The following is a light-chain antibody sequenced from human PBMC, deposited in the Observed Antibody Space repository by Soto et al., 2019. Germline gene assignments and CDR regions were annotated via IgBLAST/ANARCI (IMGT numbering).Light chain of an antibody. Sequence: QSALTQPASVSGSPGQSITISCNGTSSDIGRYKFVSWFQQHPGKAPKLMIFEGTNRPSGVSNRFSGSKSGNTASLTISGLQAEDEAIYFCSSSTNTNTLVIFGGGTKVTVL. V-gene: IGLV2-14*01. CDR1: SSDIGRYKF. CDR2: EGT. J-gene: IGLJ2*01. CDR3: SSSTNTNTLVI.